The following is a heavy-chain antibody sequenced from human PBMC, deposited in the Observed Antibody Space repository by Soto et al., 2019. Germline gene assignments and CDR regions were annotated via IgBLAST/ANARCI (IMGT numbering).Heavy chain of an antibody. CDR2: INPKSGGT. CDR3: ARGGYCTSDSCFTSCYDMDI. D-gene: IGHD2-2*02. V-gene: IGHV1-2*02. J-gene: IGHJ6*02. Sequence: ASVTVSCKAAGYSFTVDYMHWVRQAPVLGVEWMGWINPKSGGTMYPQKFQGRVTMTWDTSISTADMALTRLRTDYTTVYSCARGGYCTSDSCFTSCYDMDIWGQGTTVTVSS. CDR1: GYSFTVDY.